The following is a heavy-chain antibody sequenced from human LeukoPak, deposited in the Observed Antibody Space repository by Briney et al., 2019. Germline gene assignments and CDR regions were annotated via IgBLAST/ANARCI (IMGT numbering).Heavy chain of an antibody. J-gene: IGHJ4*02. CDR2: IKQDGSEK. Sequence: GGSLRLSCAVSGSTFSNYAMHWVRQAPGKGLEWVANIKQDGSEKYYVDSVKGRFTISRDNAKNSPYLQMNSLRAEDTAVYYCARNLRLLWFGELYYFDYWGQGTLVTVSS. V-gene: IGHV3-7*01. D-gene: IGHD3-10*01. CDR1: GSTFSNYA. CDR3: ARNLRLLWFGELYYFDY.